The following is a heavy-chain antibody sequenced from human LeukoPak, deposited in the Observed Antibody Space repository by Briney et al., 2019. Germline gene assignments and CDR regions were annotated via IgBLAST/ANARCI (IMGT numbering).Heavy chain of an antibody. J-gene: IGHJ6*02. Sequence: GGSLRLSCAASGFTFSSYWMSWVRRAPGKGLEWVANIKQDGSEKYYVDSVKGRFTISRDNAKSSLYLQMNSLRAEDTAVYYCALGYCSGGSCLPYYYYGMDVWGQGTTVTVSS. D-gene: IGHD2-15*01. CDR3: ALGYCSGGSCLPYYYYGMDV. CDR1: GFTFSSYW. CDR2: IKQDGSEK. V-gene: IGHV3-7*01.